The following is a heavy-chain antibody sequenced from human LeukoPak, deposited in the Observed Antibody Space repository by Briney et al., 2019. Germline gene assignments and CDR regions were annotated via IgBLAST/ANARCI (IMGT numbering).Heavy chain of an antibody. CDR2: IIPILGIA. Sequence: SVKVSCKASGGTFSSYAISWVRQAPGQGLEWMGRIIPILGIANYAQKFQGRVTITADKSTSTAYMELSSLRSEDTAVYYCAREYSSSWYSQGDWFDPWGQGTLVTVSS. V-gene: IGHV1-69*04. J-gene: IGHJ5*02. CDR3: AREYSSSWYSQGDWFDP. D-gene: IGHD6-13*01. CDR1: GGTFSSYA.